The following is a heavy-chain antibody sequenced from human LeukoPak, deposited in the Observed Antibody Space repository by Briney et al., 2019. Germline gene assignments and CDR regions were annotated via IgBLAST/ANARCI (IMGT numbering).Heavy chain of an antibody. CDR2: IYYSGST. CDR3: ARIRLHYFDY. Sequence: SETLSLTCTVSGGSISSGGYYWSWIRQHPGKGLEWIGYIYYSGSTYYNPSLKSRVTTSVDTSKNQFSLKLSSVTAADTAVYYCARIRLHYFDYWGQGTLVTVSS. V-gene: IGHV4-31*03. CDR1: GGSISSGGYY. J-gene: IGHJ4*02.